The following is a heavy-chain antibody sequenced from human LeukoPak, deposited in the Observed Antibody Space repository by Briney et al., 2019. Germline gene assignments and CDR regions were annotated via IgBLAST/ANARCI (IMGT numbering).Heavy chain of an antibody. CDR1: GFTFSTYW. CDR2: INSDGSST. Sequence: GGSLRLSCVASGFTFSTYWMYWVRQVPGEGLVWVSRINSDGSSTAYADSVKGRFTISRDNAKNTLYMKMNSLRAEDPAVYYCARPGGFSYGYYFDHWGQGALVTVSS. CDR3: ARPGGFSYGYYFDH. V-gene: IGHV3-74*01. D-gene: IGHD5-18*01. J-gene: IGHJ4*02.